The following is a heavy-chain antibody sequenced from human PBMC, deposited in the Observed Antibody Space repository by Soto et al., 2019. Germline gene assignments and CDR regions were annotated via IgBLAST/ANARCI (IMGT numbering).Heavy chain of an antibody. V-gene: IGHV3-21*01. D-gene: IGHD3-22*01. Sequence: RRLSCAASGLIFSRSAMNWVRQAPGKGLEWVSSISSSSSYIYYADSVKGRFTISRDNAKNSLYLQMNSLRAEDTAVYYCARIKSGWGPLSPDPFDYWGQGALVTVSS. CDR2: ISSSSSYI. CDR3: ARIKSGWGPLSPDPFDY. J-gene: IGHJ4*02. CDR1: GLIFSRSA.